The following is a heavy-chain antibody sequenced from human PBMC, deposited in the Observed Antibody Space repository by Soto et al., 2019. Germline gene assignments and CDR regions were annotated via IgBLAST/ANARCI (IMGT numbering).Heavy chain of an antibody. J-gene: IGHJ4*02. CDR1: GGSISSYY. Sequence: QVQLQESGPGLVKPSETLSLTCTVSGGSISSYYWSWIRQPPGKGLEWIGYIYYSGSTNYNPSLTSRVTISVDTSKTQFSLKLSSVTAADTAVYYCARHVQWLVTFHYWGPGTLVTVSS. V-gene: IGHV4-59*08. CDR3: ARHVQWLVTFHY. CDR2: IYYSGST. D-gene: IGHD6-19*01.